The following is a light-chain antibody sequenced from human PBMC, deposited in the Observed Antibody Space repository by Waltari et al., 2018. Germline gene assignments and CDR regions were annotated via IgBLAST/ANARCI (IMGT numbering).Light chain of an antibody. CDR3: QRYNSYANT. Sequence: DILMTQSPSTLSASVGDRVTITCRASQSINTYLAWYQQKPGKAPKLLIYGASTLESGVPGRFSGTGSGTEFTLTISSLQPVDFATYYCQRYNSYANTFGQGTKVDIK. V-gene: IGKV1-5*01. CDR2: GAS. CDR1: QSINTY. J-gene: IGKJ2*01.